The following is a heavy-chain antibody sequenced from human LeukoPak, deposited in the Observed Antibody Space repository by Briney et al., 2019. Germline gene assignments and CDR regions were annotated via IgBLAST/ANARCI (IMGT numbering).Heavy chain of an antibody. V-gene: IGHV3-48*02. CDR3: ARRQWLGDSYYYMDV. J-gene: IGHJ6*03. CDR1: GFSISGYS. CDR2: ISSSSSTM. Sequence: PGGSLRLSCAATGFSISGYSMNWVRQAPGKGLEWVSYISSSSSTMYYADSVKGRFTISRDNAKNSLYLQMHTVRDEDTAVYYCARRQWLGDSYYYMDVWGKGTTVIVSS. D-gene: IGHD6-19*01.